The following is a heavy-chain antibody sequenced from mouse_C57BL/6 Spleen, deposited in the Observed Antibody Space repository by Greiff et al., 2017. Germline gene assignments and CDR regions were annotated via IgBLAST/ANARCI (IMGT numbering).Heavy chain of an antibody. CDR2: IDPSDSYT. CDR1: GYTFTSYW. V-gene: IGHV1-50*01. CDR3: ARRRVTGTDY. Sequence: VQLQQPGAELVEPGASVKLSCKASGYTFTSYWMQWVKQRPGQGLEWIGEIDPSDSYTNYNQKFKGKATLTVDTSSSTAYMQLSSLTSEDSAVYYCARRRVTGTDYWGQGTTLTVSS. J-gene: IGHJ2*01. D-gene: IGHD4-1*01.